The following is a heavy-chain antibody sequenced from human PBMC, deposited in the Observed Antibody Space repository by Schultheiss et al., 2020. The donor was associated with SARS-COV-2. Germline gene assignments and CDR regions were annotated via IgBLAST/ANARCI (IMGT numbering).Heavy chain of an antibody. D-gene: IGHD2-2*01. CDR2: INPNSGGT. Sequence: ASVKVSCKASGYTFTGYYMHWVRQAPGQGLEWMGWINPNSGGTNYAQKFQGRFTMTRDTSISTAYMELSRLRSDDTAVYYCARSDIVVVPAAIGVYWGQGTLVTVSS. V-gene: IGHV1-2*02. J-gene: IGHJ4*02. CDR1: GYTFTGYY. CDR3: ARSDIVVVPAAIGVY.